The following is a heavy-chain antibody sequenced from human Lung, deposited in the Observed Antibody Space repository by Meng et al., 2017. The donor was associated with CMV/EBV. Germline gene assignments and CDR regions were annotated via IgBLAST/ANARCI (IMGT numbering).Heavy chain of an antibody. Sequence: GXXLVXPTQTLTLTCTFSGFSLSTSGVGVGWIRQPPGKALEWLALIYWNDDKRYSPSLKSRLTITKDTSKNQVVLTMTNMDPVDTATYFCAHRPVSGAGKEEYYFDYXGQGXLVTFSS. CDR2: IYWNDDK. CDR3: AHRPVSGAGKEEYYFDY. J-gene: IGHJ4*02. D-gene: IGHD6-19*01. V-gene: IGHV2-5*01. CDR1: GFSLSTSGVG.